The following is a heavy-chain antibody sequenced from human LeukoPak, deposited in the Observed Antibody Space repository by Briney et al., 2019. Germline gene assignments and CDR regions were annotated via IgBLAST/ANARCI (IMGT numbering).Heavy chain of an antibody. V-gene: IGHV3-30*02. D-gene: IGHD3-10*01. J-gene: IGHJ6*03. CDR3: AKDYYYGSGPYYMDV. Sequence: GGSLRLSCAASGFTFSSYGMHWVRQAPGKGLEWVAFIRYDGSNKYYADSVKGRFTISRDNSKNTLYLQMNSLRAEDTAVYYCAKDYYYGSGPYYMDVWGKGTTVTISS. CDR2: IRYDGSNK. CDR1: GFTFSSYG.